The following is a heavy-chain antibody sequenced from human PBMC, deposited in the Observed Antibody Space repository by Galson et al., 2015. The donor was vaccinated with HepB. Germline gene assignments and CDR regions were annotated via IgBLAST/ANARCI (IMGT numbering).Heavy chain of an antibody. CDR1: GYSFTSYW. CDR3: ARRPIVGATSWYFDL. Sequence: QSGAEVKKPGESLKISCKGSGYSFTSYWIGWVRQMPGKGLEWMGIIYPGDSDTRYSPSFQGQVTISADKSISTAYLQWSSLKASDTAMYYCARRPIVGATSWYFDLWGRGTLVTVSS. CDR2: IYPGDSDT. D-gene: IGHD1-26*01. V-gene: IGHV5-51*01. J-gene: IGHJ2*01.